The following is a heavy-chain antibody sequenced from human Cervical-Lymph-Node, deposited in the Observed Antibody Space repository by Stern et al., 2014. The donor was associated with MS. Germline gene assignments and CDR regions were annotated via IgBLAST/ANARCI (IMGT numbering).Heavy chain of an antibody. CDR1: GYSFTSYW. CDR2: IYPGYSYT. D-gene: IGHD6-13*01. V-gene: IGHV5-51*01. CDR3: ARRPYSSSPLRFDY. J-gene: IGHJ4*02. Sequence: EVQLLQSGAEVKKPGESLKISCKGSGYSFTSYWIGWVRQMPGKGLEWMGIIYPGYSYTTYSPSFQGQVTISADKSISTAYLQWSSLKASDTAMYYCARRPYSSSPLRFDYWGQGTLVTVSS.